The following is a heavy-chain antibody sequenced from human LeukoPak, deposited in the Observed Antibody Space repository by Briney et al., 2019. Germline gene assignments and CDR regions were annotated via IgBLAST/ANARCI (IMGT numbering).Heavy chain of an antibody. D-gene: IGHD6-13*01. CDR1: GGSFSGYY. J-gene: IGHJ4*02. CDR2: INHSGST. Sequence: SETLSLTCAVYGGSFSGYYWSWIRQPPGKGLEWIGEINHSGSTNYNPSLKSRVTISVDTSKNQFSLKLSSVTAADTAVYYCARGGMRGIGYWGQGTLVTVSS. V-gene: IGHV4-34*01. CDR3: ARGGMRGIGY.